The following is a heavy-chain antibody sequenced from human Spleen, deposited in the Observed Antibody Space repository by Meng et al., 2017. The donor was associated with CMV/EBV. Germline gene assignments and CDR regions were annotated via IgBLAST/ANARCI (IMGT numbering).Heavy chain of an antibody. Sequence: ASVKVSCKASGYTFSSYYIHWVRQPPGQGLEWMGMINPSGGSTTDAQKFQGRVTMTRDTSTSKVYMDLSSLRSDDTADYYCLTYTSSSHSFGPWGQGTLVTVSS. V-gene: IGHV1-46*01. J-gene: IGHJ5*02. CDR1: GYTFSSYY. CDR2: INPSGGST. CDR3: LTYTSSSHSFGP. D-gene: IGHD6-6*01.